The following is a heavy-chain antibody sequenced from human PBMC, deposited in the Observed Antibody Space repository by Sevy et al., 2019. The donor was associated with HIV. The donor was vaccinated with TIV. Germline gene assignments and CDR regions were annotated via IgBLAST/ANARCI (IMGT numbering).Heavy chain of an antibody. J-gene: IGHJ4*01. CDR3: AGDGGCSIKWCPLY. CDR2: ISYEGTET. CDR1: GFAFSSHA. Sequence: GGSLRLSCAASGFAFSSHAMHWVRQAPGKGLEWVAVISYEGTETFYAASVEGRFTISRDNSKNMLSLQINSLRPEDTAVSFCAGDGGCSIKWCPLYWGHGTLVTVSS. V-gene: IGHV3-30-3*01. D-gene: IGHD6-13*01.